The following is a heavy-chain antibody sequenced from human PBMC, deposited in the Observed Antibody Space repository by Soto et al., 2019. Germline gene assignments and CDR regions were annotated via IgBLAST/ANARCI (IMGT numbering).Heavy chain of an antibody. J-gene: IGHJ4*02. Sequence: PGGSLRLSCAASGFTFSNYAMSWVRQAPGKGLEWVSSITGSGEYTYYADSVKGRFTISRDNSKNTLYLQMNSLRAEDTAVYYCAKARYYDSTGYLYYFDYWGQGTLVTVSS. CDR3: AKARYYDSTGYLYYFDY. V-gene: IGHV3-23*01. CDR2: ITGSGEYT. CDR1: GFTFSNYA. D-gene: IGHD3-22*01.